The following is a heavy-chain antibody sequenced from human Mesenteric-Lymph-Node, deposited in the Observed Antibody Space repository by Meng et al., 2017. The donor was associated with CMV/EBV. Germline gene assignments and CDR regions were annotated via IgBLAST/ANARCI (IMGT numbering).Heavy chain of an antibody. V-gene: IGHV1-46*01. Sequence: ASVNVSCKASGYTSTSNYMHWVRQAPGQGLDWMGVINPRSGSTSYAQKFQGRVTLTRDTSTSTVYMELSSLRSEDAAVYYCSSPTGTTRLVLYGMDVWGQGTTVTVSS. CDR1: GYTSTSNY. CDR2: INPRSGST. J-gene: IGHJ6*02. CDR3: SSPTGTTRLVLYGMDV. D-gene: IGHD1-7*01.